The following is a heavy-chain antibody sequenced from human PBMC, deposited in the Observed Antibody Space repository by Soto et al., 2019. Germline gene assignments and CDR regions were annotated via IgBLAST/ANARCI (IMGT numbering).Heavy chain of an antibody. D-gene: IGHD2-15*01. Sequence: GGSLRLSCAASGFTFSSYGMHWVRQAPGKGLEWVAVIWYDGSNKYYADSVKGRFTISRDNSKNTLYLQMNSLRAEDTAVYYCARDRANVVVVAATLGEPFDPWGQGTLVTVSS. CDR1: GFTFSSYG. J-gene: IGHJ5*02. CDR2: IWYDGSNK. CDR3: ARDRANVVVVAATLGEPFDP. V-gene: IGHV3-33*01.